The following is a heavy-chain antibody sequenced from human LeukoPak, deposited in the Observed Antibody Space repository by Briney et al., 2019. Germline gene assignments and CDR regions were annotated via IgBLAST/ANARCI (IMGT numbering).Heavy chain of an antibody. D-gene: IGHD3-3*01. J-gene: IGHJ4*02. CDR1: GGSISSGGYS. CDR3: ARRRYYDFWSGYYEYYFDY. V-gene: IGHV4-30-4*07. Sequence: PSETLSLTCAVSGGSISSGGYSWSWIRQPPGKGLEWIGYIYYSGSTNYNPSLKSRVTISVDTSKNQFSLKLSSVTAADTAVYYCARRRYYDFWSGYYEYYFDYWGQGTLVTVSS. CDR2: IYYSGST.